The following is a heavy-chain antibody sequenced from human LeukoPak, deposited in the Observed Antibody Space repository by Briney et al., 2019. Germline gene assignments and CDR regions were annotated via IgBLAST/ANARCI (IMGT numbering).Heavy chain of an antibody. CDR3: AREGLNMVRGVIPKEAWGWFDP. CDR1: GGSISSSSYY. D-gene: IGHD3-10*01. V-gene: IGHV4-39*07. CDR2: IYYSGST. J-gene: IGHJ5*02. Sequence: SETLSLTCTVSGGSISSSSYYWGWIRQPPGKGLEWIGSIYYSGSTYYNPSLKSRVTVSVDTSKNQFSLKLSSVTAADTAVYYCAREGLNMVRGVIPKEAWGWFDPWGQGTLVTVSS.